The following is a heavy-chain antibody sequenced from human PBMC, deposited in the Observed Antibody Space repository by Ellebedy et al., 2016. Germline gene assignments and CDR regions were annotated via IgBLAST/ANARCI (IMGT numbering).Heavy chain of an antibody. J-gene: IGHJ4*02. CDR2: ISYDGSNK. V-gene: IGHV3-30-3*01. CDR3: ARGGDVLLWFRELFDYFDY. CDR1: GFTFSDYY. Sequence: GESLKISXAASGFTFSDYYMSWIRQAPGKGLEWVAVISYDGSNKYYADSVKGRFTISRDNSKNTLYLQMNSLRAEDTAVYYCARGGDVLLWFRELFDYFDYWGQGTLVTVSS. D-gene: IGHD3-10*01.